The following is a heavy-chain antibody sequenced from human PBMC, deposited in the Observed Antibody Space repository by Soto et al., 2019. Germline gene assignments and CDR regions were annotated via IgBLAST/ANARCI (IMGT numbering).Heavy chain of an antibody. J-gene: IGHJ5*02. CDR1: GGSISSGGYY. CDR3: ARSSPVVTAP. Sequence: QVQLQESGPGLVKPSQTLSLTCTVSGGSISSGGYYWSWIRQHPGKGLEWIGYIYYSGSTYYNPSLKSRITITVDTSKHQFSLKLSSVTAADTAVYYCARSSPVVTAPWGQGTLVTVSS. V-gene: IGHV4-31*03. CDR2: IYYSGST. D-gene: IGHD2-21*02.